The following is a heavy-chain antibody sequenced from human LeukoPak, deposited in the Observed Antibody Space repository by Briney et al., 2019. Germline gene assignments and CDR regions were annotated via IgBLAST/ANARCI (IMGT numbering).Heavy chain of an antibody. CDR3: AREEGDIYGLLDY. CDR1: GFTFSNYG. J-gene: IGHJ4*02. V-gene: IGHV3-23*01. Sequence: GGSLRLSCAASGFTFSNYGMSWVRQAPGKGPEWVSAISGGGGTTYYADSVKGRFTISRDNSKNTLYLQMNSLRADDTAVYYCAREEGDIYGLLDYWGQGTLVTVSS. CDR2: ISGGGGTT. D-gene: IGHD3-10*01.